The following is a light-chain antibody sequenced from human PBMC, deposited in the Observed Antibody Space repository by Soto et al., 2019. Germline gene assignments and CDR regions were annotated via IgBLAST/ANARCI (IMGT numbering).Light chain of an antibody. CDR2: DAS. CDR1: QSVSSY. V-gene: IGKV3-11*01. CDR3: QQRSIRLT. Sequence: IVLSQSPATLSLSPGERATLSCRASQSVSSYSAWYQQKPGQAPRLLIYDASNRATGIPGRFSGSGSRTDFTLTISSLAPEYFAFYYYQQRSIRLTFGGGTKVDIK. J-gene: IGKJ4*01.